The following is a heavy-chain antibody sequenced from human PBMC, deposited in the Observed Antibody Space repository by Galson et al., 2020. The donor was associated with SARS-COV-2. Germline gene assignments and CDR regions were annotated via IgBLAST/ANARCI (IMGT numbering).Heavy chain of an antibody. D-gene: IGHD3-22*01. Sequence: GESLKISCAASGFTFSNYAMSWVRQAPGKGLEWVSALGGSGGSTYYADSVKGRFTIARDNSKNTLYLQMNSLRAEDTAVYYCAKRDDSSGYPYYFDYWGQGTLVTVSS. CDR1: GFTFSNYA. V-gene: IGHV3-23*01. J-gene: IGHJ4*02. CDR3: AKRDDSSGYPYYFDY. CDR2: LGGSGGST.